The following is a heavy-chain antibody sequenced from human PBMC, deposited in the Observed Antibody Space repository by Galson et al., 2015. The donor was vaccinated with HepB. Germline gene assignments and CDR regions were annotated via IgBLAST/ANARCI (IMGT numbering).Heavy chain of an antibody. CDR1: GYTFTSYG. Sequence: SVKVSCKASGYTFTSYGMSWVRQAHGQGLEWMGWNSSYSGETRYPQKFQDRVTMTTDTSTTTAYMNLRSLRSDDPAVYYCARGVCLGELSSLDYWGQGTLVTVSS. J-gene: IGHJ4*02. CDR2: NSSYSGET. D-gene: IGHD3-16*02. CDR3: ARGVCLGELSSLDY. V-gene: IGHV1-18*01.